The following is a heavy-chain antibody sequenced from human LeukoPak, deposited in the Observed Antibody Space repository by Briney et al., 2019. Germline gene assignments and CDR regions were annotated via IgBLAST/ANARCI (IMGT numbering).Heavy chain of an antibody. Sequence: ASVKVSCKASGYTFTGYYMHWVRQAPGQGLEWMGWINPNSGGTNYAQKFQGWVTMTRDTSISTAYMELSRLRSDDTAVYYCARDSSGYSGYDLLQVVFDPWGQGTLVTVSS. CDR2: INPNSGGT. V-gene: IGHV1-2*04. CDR3: ARDSSGYSGYDLLQVVFDP. J-gene: IGHJ5*02. CDR1: GYTFTGYY. D-gene: IGHD5-12*01.